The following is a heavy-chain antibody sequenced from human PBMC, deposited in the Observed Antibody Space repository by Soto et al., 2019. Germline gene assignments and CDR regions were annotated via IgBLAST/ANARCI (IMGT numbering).Heavy chain of an antibody. Sequence: SQTLSLTCAISGDSVSSSSVTWNWIRQSPSRGLEWLGRTYYRSKWYNDYAESVKSRITINPDTSKNQVSLHLKSVNPEDTVVDFCVNVIVNSWLDFWGQGTLLTVSS. CDR1: GDSVSSSSVT. J-gene: IGHJ5*01. CDR2: TYYRSKWYN. CDR3: VNVIVNSWLDF. D-gene: IGHD1-26*01. V-gene: IGHV6-1*01.